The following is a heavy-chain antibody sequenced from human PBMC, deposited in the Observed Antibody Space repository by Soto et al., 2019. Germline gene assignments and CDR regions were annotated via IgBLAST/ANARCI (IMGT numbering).Heavy chain of an antibody. D-gene: IGHD4-17*01. CDR1: DGSISSYY. V-gene: IGHV4-59*12. J-gene: IGHJ5*02. CDR2: IYYSGST. CDR3: AREVPTTTVTTPYNWFDP. Sequence: SETLSLTCTVSDGSISSYYWSWIRQPPGKGLEWIGYIYYSGSTYYNPSLKSRVTISVDTSKNQFSLKVSSVTAADTAVYFCAREVPTTTVTTPYNWFDPWGQGTLVTVSS.